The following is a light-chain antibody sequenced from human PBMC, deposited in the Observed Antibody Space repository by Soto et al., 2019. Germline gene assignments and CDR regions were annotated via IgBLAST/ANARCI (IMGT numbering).Light chain of an antibody. Sequence: DIQMTQSPSTLSASVGDRVTITCRASQSISSWLAWYQQKPGTAPKVLIYDASRLESGVPSRFGGSGSGTEFTLTISSLQPADFATYYCQQYNSYSWTVGQGTKVDIK. V-gene: IGKV1-5*01. J-gene: IGKJ1*01. CDR3: QQYNSYSWT. CDR2: DAS. CDR1: QSISSW.